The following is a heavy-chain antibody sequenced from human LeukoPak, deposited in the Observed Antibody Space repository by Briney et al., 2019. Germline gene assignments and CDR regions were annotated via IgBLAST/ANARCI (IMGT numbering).Heavy chain of an antibody. Sequence: PGGSLRLSCAASGFTFSNYAMHWVRQAPGKGLEWVAVTSYDGSNKYSAYSLMGRFTIARDHSKNTLYQQMNSLRNEDPAVYYCGRERGETYHLSGYYNYFDYWRQGGLVTVSS. CDR2: TSYDGSNK. V-gene: IGHV3-30*04. CDR1: GFTFSNYA. CDR3: GRERGETYHLSGYYNYFDY. J-gene: IGHJ4*02. D-gene: IGHD3-9*01.